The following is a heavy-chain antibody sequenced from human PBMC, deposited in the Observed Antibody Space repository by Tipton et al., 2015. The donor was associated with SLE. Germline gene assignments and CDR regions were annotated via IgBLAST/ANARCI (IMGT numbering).Heavy chain of an antibody. J-gene: IGHJ4*02. Sequence: TLSLTCTVSGASISTDNYYWSWIRQPAGKGLEWVGRIYTSGSTNYNPSLKSRVTMSVDTSKNQFSLKLSSVTAADTAVYYCAREGSSSPQDYFDYWGQGTLVTVSS. V-gene: IGHV4-61*02. CDR2: IYTSGST. CDR3: AREGSSSPQDYFDY. CDR1: GASISTDNYY. D-gene: IGHD6-13*01.